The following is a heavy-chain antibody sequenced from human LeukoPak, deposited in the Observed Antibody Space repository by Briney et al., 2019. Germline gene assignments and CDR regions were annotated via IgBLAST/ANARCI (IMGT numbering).Heavy chain of an antibody. CDR2: IKHDGSEKQDGSEK. V-gene: IGHV3-7*01. Sequence: PGGSLRLSCAASGFTFSQNWMRWVRQAPGKGLEWVANIKHDGSEKQDGSEKNYVDPVKGRFTISRDNAKNTLYLQMNSLRAEDTAVYYCARGSLVGAYYWGQGTLVTVSS. J-gene: IGHJ4*02. CDR1: GFTFSQNW. D-gene: IGHD1-26*01. CDR3: ARGSLVGAYY.